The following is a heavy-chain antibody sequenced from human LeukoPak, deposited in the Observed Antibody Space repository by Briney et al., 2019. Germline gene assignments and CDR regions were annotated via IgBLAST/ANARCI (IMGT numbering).Heavy chain of an antibody. CDR2: ISSSSSYI. J-gene: IGHJ4*02. Sequence: GGSLRLSCAASGFTFSSYSMNWVRQAPGKGLEWVSSISSSSSYIYYADSVKGRFTISRDNAKNSLYLQMNSLRAEDTALYYCARGSMIRGVILDYWGQGTLVTVSS. CDR3: ARGSMIRGVILDY. CDR1: GFTFSSYS. D-gene: IGHD3-10*01. V-gene: IGHV3-21*01.